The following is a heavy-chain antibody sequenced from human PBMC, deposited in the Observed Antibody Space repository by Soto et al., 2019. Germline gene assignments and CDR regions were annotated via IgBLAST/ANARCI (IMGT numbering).Heavy chain of an antibody. D-gene: IGHD2-2*01. V-gene: IGHV4-34*01. CDR2: INHSGST. CDR3: ARTMVHYADY. Sequence: SETLSLTCAVYGGSFSGYYWSWIRQPPGKGLEWIGEINHSGSTNYNPSLKSRVTISVDTSKNQFSLKLSSVTAADTAVYYCARTMVHYADYWGQGTLVTVSS. CDR1: GGSFSGYY. J-gene: IGHJ4*02.